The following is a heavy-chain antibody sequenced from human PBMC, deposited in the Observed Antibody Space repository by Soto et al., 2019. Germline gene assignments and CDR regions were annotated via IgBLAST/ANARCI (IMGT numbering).Heavy chain of an antibody. J-gene: IGHJ4*02. D-gene: IGHD1-26*01. V-gene: IGHV3-7*01. CDR1: GFSFSTYW. Sequence: EVQLAESWGGLVQPGGSLRLSCAASGFSFSTYWMTWVRPAPGKGLECVANIKEDGSQKYYVDSVKGRFTISRDNAKNSLYLQMSSLRVEDTAVYYCVRGVGGVWGQGTLVTVSS. CDR3: VRGVGGV. CDR2: IKEDGSQK.